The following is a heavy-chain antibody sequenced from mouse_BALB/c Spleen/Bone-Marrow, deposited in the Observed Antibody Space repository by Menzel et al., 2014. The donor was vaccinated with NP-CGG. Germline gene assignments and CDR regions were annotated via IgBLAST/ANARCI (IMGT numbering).Heavy chain of an antibody. D-gene: IGHD2-1*01. Sequence: DVQLQESGGGLVKPGGSLKLSCAVSGFTFSDYYMYWVRQSPEKRLEWVATINDGGSYTYYPDSVKGRFTISRDNAKNNLYLQMSSLKSEDTAMYYCARDGNFAMDYWGQGTSVTVSS. CDR1: GFTFSDYY. CDR3: ARDGNFAMDY. V-gene: IGHV5-4*02. CDR2: INDGGSYT. J-gene: IGHJ4*01.